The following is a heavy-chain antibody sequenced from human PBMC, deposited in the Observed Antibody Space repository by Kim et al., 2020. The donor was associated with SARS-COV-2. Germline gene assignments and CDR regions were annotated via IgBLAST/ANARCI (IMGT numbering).Heavy chain of an antibody. CDR2: I. Sequence: INCAGSVKGRLTISRDNAKNSLYLQMNSRRAEDTAVYYCAAAPYYYDSSGWGQGTLVTVSS. CDR3: AAAPYYYDSSG. V-gene: IGHV3-11*04. J-gene: IGHJ4*02. D-gene: IGHD3-22*01.